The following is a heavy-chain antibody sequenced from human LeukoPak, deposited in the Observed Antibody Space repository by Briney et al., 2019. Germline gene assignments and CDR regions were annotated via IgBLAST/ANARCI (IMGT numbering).Heavy chain of an antibody. CDR1: GYTFTSYG. Sequence: GASVKVSCKASGYTFTSYGISWVRQAPGQGLEWMGWSSAYNGNTNYAQKLQGRVTMTTDTSTSTAYMELRSLRSDDTAVYYCARDGEQLVARYYYYGMDVWGQGTTVTVSS. CDR3: ARDGEQLVARYYYYGMDV. J-gene: IGHJ6*02. D-gene: IGHD6-6*01. CDR2: SSAYNGNT. V-gene: IGHV1-18*01.